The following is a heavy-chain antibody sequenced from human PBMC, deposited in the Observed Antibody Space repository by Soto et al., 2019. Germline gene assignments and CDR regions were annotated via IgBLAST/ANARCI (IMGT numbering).Heavy chain of an antibody. J-gene: IGHJ6*02. V-gene: IGHV3-30*18. CDR1: GFTFSAFG. Sequence: QVHLVESGGGVVQPGRSLRLSCEASGFTFSAFGMHWVRQAPGKGLAWVAIISYDGILKYYADSVKGRFTICRDTSKSGLCLQMNSVRPGDTAVYYCAKDFNISGGHYGSLNYYYGMDVWGQGTTVTVSS. CDR2: ISYDGILK. D-gene: IGHD3-10*01. CDR3: AKDFNISGGHYGSLNYYYGMDV.